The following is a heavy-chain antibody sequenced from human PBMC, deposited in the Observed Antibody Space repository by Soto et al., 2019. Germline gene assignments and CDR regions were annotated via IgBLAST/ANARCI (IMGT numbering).Heavy chain of an antibody. D-gene: IGHD6-19*01. CDR1: GLPFRSNP. J-gene: IGHJ4*02. V-gene: IGHV3-23*01. CDR2: ISGSGGST. Sequence: EVQLLESGGGLVQPGGSLRLSVAASGLPFRSNPMTWVPKAQGKGLEWVSAISGSGGSTYYADSVKGRFTISRDNSKNTLYLQMNSLRAEDTAVYYCAKSDVAEDYWGQGTLVTVSS. CDR3: AKSDVAEDY.